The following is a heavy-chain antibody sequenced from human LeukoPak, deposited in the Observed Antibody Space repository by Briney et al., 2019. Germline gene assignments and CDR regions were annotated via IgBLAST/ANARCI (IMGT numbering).Heavy chain of an antibody. CDR1: GFTFDDYT. CDR2: ISWDGGST. J-gene: IGHJ3*02. Sequence: GGSLRLSCAASGFTFDDYTMHWVRQAPGKGLEWVSLISWDGGSTYYADSVKGRFTISRDNSKNSLYLQMNSLRTEDTALYYCAKDSTSGYYFWDAFDIWGQGTMVTVSS. CDR3: AKDSTSGYYFWDAFDI. V-gene: IGHV3-43*01. D-gene: IGHD3-22*01.